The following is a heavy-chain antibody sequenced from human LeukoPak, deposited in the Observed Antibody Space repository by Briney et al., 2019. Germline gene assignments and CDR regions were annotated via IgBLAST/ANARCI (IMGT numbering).Heavy chain of an antibody. D-gene: IGHD2-2*01. CDR3: ARAPNSSPFYFDY. CDR1: GFAFDEHG. V-gene: IGHV3-20*04. J-gene: IGHJ4*02. Sequence: AQSLRLSCTVSGFAFDEHGMSWDRHVQGKGMEWECGINSIGGSTGYGDSLRGRFTLSRDNAKNPLYLQMDSLRAEDTALYYCARAPNSSPFYFDYWGQRTLLTLSS. CDR2: INSIGGST.